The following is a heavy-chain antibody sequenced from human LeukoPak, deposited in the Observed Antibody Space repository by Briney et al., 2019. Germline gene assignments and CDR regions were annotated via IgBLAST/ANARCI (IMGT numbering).Heavy chain of an antibody. CDR1: GFTFSSYA. D-gene: IGHD3-10*01. CDR2: ISGSGGST. J-gene: IGHJ6*03. V-gene: IGHV3-23*01. CDR3: AKDRSYSSGYYYYYYMDV. Sequence: PGGSLRLSCVASGFTFSSYAMSWVRQAPGKGLEWVSAISGSGGSTYYADSVKGRFTISRDNSKNTLYLQMNSLRAEDTAVYYCAKDRSYSSGYYYYYYMDVWGKGTTVTVSS.